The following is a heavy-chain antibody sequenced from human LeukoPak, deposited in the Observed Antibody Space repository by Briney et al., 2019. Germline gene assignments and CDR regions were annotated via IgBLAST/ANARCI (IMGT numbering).Heavy chain of an antibody. J-gene: IGHJ4*02. CDR3: ARQDYGGNSEYSY. CDR1: GYSFTSYW. D-gene: IGHD4-23*01. Sequence: GESLRISCKGSGYSFTSYWITWVRKMPGKGLEWMGRIDPSDSYTNYSPSFQGHVTISADKSISTAYLQWSSLKASDTAMYYCARQDYGGNSEYSYWGQGTLVTVSS. V-gene: IGHV5-10-1*01. CDR2: IDPSDSYT.